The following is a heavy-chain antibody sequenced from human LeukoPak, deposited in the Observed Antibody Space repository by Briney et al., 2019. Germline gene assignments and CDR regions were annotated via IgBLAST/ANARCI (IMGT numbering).Heavy chain of an antibody. J-gene: IGHJ3*02. D-gene: IGHD3-22*01. Sequence: ASVKVSCKASGYTFTSYGISWVRQAPRQGLEWMGWISAYNGNTNYAQKLQGRVTMTTDTSTSTAYMELRSLRSDDTAVYYCARGPTYDSSGYFTKVHAFDIWGQGTMVTVSS. CDR2: ISAYNGNT. CDR3: ARGPTYDSSGYFTKVHAFDI. CDR1: GYTFTSYG. V-gene: IGHV1-18*01.